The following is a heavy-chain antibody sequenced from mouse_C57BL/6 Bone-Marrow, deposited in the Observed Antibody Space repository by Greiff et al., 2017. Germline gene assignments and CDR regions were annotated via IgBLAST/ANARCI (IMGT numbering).Heavy chain of an antibody. J-gene: IGHJ4*01. CDR1: GYTFTGYW. Sequence: VKLQQSGAELMKPGASVKLSCKATGYTFTGYWIEWVKQRPGHGLEWIGEILPGSGSTNYNEKFKGKATFTADTSSNTAYMQLSSLTTEDSAIYYCAKEGKLLRKGYAMDYWGQGTSVTVSS. D-gene: IGHD2-4*01. CDR3: AKEGKLLRKGYAMDY. V-gene: IGHV1-9*01. CDR2: ILPGSGST.